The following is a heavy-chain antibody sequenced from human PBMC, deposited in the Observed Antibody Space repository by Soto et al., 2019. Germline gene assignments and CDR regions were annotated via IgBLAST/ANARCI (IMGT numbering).Heavy chain of an antibody. D-gene: IGHD4-17*01. Sequence: SVKVSCKASGDTFSNYGINWVRQAPGQGLEWMGGIIPKFGTENSALKFQGRLTINADKYTNTAYMELSSLRREDTAVYYCARIMTPMTSDYYYYYGMDVWGQGTTVTVSS. J-gene: IGHJ6*02. V-gene: IGHV1-69*06. CDR2: IIPKFGTE. CDR3: ARIMTPMTSDYYYYYGMDV. CDR1: GDTFSNYG.